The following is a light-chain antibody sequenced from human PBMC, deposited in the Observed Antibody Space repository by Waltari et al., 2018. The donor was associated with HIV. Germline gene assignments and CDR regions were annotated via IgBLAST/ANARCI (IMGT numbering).Light chain of an antibody. J-gene: IGLJ2*01. Sequence: SYELTQPPPASVSPGQTARIPCSGDALPTQSAYWYQRKPGQAPVLVIYKDSERPSGIPERFSGSSSGTTVTLTISGVQAEDEADYYCQSADSSGTYVLFGGGTKLTVL. CDR1: ALPTQS. CDR3: QSADSSGTYVL. CDR2: KDS. V-gene: IGLV3-25*03.